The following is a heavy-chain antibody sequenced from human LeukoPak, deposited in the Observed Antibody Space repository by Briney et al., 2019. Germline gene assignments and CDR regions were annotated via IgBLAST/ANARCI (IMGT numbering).Heavy chain of an antibody. CDR1: GFSFGDYA. CDR3: TRGGIAVAGTIDY. D-gene: IGHD6-19*01. CDR2: IRSKAYGGTT. V-gene: IGHV3-49*03. J-gene: IGHJ4*02. Sequence: GGSLRLSCTTSGFSFGDYAMSWFRQAPGKGLQWVGFIRSKAYGGTTEYAASVKGRFIISRDDSKSIAYLQMNSLKTEDTAVYYCTRGGIAVAGTIDYWGQGTLVTVSS.